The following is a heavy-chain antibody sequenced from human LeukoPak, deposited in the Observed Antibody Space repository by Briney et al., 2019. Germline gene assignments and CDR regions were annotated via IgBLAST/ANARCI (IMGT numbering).Heavy chain of an antibody. CDR1: GYTFTGYY. CDR3: ARDGTVGKLRFLEWLHSHYYYYYYMDV. V-gene: IGHV1-2*02. D-gene: IGHD3-3*01. CDR2: INPNSGGT. Sequence: MKVSCKASGYTFTGYYMHWVRQAPGQGLEWMGWINPNSGGTNYAQKFQGRVTMTRDTSISTAYMELSRLRSDDTAVYYCARDGTVGKLRFLEWLHSHYYYYYYMDVWGKGTTVTVSS. J-gene: IGHJ6*03.